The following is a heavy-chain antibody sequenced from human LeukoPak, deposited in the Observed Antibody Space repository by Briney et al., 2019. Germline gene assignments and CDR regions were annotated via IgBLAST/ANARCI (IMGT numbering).Heavy chain of an antibody. CDR1: GFSLSGDW. V-gene: IGHV3-7*01. CDR3: ARDPLCGGYGYYYYYGMDV. D-gene: IGHD5-12*01. J-gene: IGHJ6*02. Sequence: GGSLRLSCVGSGFSLSGDWMTWVRQAPGTGLEWVANIREDGGETYYVDSVKGRFTISRDNAKNSVYLQMNSLRAEDTAVYYCARDPLCGGYGYYYYYGMDVWGQGTTVTVSS. CDR2: IREDGGET.